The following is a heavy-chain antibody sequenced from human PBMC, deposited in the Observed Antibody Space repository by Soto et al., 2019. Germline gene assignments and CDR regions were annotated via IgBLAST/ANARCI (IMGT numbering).Heavy chain of an antibody. J-gene: IGHJ4*02. D-gene: IGHD3-10*01. V-gene: IGHV4-39*01. Sequence: SETLSLTCTVSGGPISSTSYYWGWIRQPPGKGLEWIGSLYYSGSTYYNPSLRSRLTISVDTSKNQFSLILRSVTAADTAIYYCASPYGSGSYIAYWGQGTLVTVSS. CDR3: ASPYGSGSYIAY. CDR2: LYYSGST. CDR1: GGPISSTSYY.